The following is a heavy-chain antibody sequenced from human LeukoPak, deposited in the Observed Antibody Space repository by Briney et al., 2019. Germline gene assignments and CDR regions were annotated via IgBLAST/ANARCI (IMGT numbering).Heavy chain of an antibody. D-gene: IGHD2-15*01. J-gene: IGHJ6*03. CDR2: ISSSSIYI. CDR1: GFTFSSYS. Sequence: GGSLRLSCAASGFTFSSYSMNWVRQAPGKGLEWVSSISSSSIYIYYADSVKGRFTISRDNAKNSLYLQVNSLRAEDTAIYYCAKNADRGAYCSGGSCYPYYYYYTDVWGEGTTVTISS. CDR3: AKNADRGAYCSGGSCYPYYYYYTDV. V-gene: IGHV3-21*04.